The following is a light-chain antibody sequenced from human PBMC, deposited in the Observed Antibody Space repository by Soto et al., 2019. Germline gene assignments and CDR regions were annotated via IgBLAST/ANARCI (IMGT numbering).Light chain of an antibody. J-gene: IGKJ1*01. CDR3: QQYDNWPWT. Sequence: EIVMAQSPATLSVSPRERATLSCRASQSVSSKLAWYQQKPGQAPRLLIYGASTRATGIPARFSGGGSGTEFTLTISSLQSEDFAVYYCQQYDNWPWTFGQGTKVEIK. CDR1: QSVSSK. V-gene: IGKV3-15*01. CDR2: GAS.